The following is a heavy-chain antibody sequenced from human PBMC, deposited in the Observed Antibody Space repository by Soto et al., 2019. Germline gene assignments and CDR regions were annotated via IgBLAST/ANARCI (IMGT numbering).Heavy chain of an antibody. Sequence: GGSLRLSCAASGFTFSSYWMSWVRQAPGKGLEWVANIKQDGSEKYYVDSVKGRFTISRDNAKNSLYLQMNSLRAEDTAVYYCARQRYYDFWSGYLEGDYFDYWGQGTLVTVSS. V-gene: IGHV3-7*01. D-gene: IGHD3-3*01. CDR3: ARQRYYDFWSGYLEGDYFDY. J-gene: IGHJ4*02. CDR1: GFTFSSYW. CDR2: IKQDGSEK.